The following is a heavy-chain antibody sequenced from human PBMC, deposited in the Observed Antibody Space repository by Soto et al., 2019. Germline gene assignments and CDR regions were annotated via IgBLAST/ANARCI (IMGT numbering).Heavy chain of an antibody. CDR2: ISAHNGNT. J-gene: IGHJ4*02. Sequence: QVHLVQSGAEVKKPGASVKVSCKGSGYAFTTYGITWVRQAPGQGLEWMGWISAHNGNTNYAQKLQGRVTVTRDTSTSTAYMVLRSLISDGTAGYYCARGRYGDYWGQGALVTVSS. CDR3: ARGRYGDY. CDR1: GYAFTTYG. V-gene: IGHV1-18*01. D-gene: IGHD1-1*01.